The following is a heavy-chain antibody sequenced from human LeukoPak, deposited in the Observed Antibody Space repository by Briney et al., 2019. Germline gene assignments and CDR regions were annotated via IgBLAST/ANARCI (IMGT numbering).Heavy chain of an antibody. CDR1: GFTFSSYD. V-gene: IGHV3-13*01. J-gene: IGHJ4*02. Sequence: PGGSLRLSCAASGFTFSSYDMHWVRQATGKGLERVSAIGTAGDTYYPGSVKGRFTISRENAKNSLYLQMNSLRAGDTAVYYCARGGEQLVSSDPGSFDYWGQGTLVTVSS. CDR3: ARGGEQLVSSDPGSFDY. CDR2: IGTAGDT. D-gene: IGHD6-6*01.